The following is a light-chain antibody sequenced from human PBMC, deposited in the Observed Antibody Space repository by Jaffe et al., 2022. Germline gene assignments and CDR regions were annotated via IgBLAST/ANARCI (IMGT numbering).Light chain of an antibody. V-gene: IGLV2-14*01. J-gene: IGLJ2*01. CDR1: SSDVGGYNY. Sequence: QSVLTQPASVSGSPGQSITISCTGASSDVGGYNYVSWYQQHPGKAPKLMIYDVSNRPSGVSNRFSGSKSGNTASLTISTLQAEDEADYYCSSYTSSSTLVLFGGGTKVTVL. CDR2: DVS. CDR3: SSYTSSSTLVL.